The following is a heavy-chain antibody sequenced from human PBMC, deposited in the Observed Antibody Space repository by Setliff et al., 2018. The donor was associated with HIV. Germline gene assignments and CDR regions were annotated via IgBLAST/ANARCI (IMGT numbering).Heavy chain of an antibody. CDR2: VFYSGST. Sequence: SETLSLTCAVSAGSISSYYWSWIRQPPGKGLEWIGYVFYSGSTNYNPSLKSRVTISLDTSKNQFSLKLRSVTAADTAVYYCAQLGMVDDFDYWGQGTLVTVSS. V-gene: IGHV4-59*01. CDR3: AQLGMVDDFDY. CDR1: AGSISSYY. D-gene: IGHD1-1*01. J-gene: IGHJ4*02.